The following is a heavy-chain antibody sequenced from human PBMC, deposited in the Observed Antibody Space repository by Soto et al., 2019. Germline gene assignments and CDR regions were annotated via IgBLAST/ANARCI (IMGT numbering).Heavy chain of an antibody. CDR2: ISGSGGST. J-gene: IGHJ3*02. CDR1: GFTFSSYA. CDR3: AKLEDIVVVTAATNAFDI. V-gene: IGHV3-23*01. D-gene: IGHD2-2*01. Sequence: GGSLRLSCAASGFTFSSYAMSWVRQAPGKGLEWVSAISGSGGSTYYADSVKGRFTISRDNSKNTLYLQMNSLRAEDTAVYYCAKLEDIVVVTAATNAFDIWGQGTMVTVS.